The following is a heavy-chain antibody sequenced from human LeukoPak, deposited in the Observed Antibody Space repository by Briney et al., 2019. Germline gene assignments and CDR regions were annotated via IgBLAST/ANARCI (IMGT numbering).Heavy chain of an antibody. CDR2: IFHSGSI. CDR3: ARMAVSYYYDSSTYSPVAFDV. CDR1: GYSISSGFY. Sequence: SDTLSLTCNVSGYSISSGFYWGWTRQSPGDGLEWIATIFHSGSIFYSPSLKGRVSLSGDTSQNQFSLELHSVTAADTAVYYCARMAVSYYYDSSTYSPVAFDVWGQGTMVTVSS. V-gene: IGHV4-38-2*02. J-gene: IGHJ3*01. D-gene: IGHD3-22*01.